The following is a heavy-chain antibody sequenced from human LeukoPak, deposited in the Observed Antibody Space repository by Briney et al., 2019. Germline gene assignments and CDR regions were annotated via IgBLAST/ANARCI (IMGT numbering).Heavy chain of an antibody. Sequence: PGGSLRLSCAASGFTFSSNAMSWVRQAPGKGLGGGSAFSGSGGSTYYADSVKGRFTISRDNSKNTLYLQMNSLRAEDTAVYYCAKVRAYGSGSYSPGFDPWGQGTLVTVSS. CDR3: AKVRAYGSGSYSPGFDP. CDR1: GFTFSSNA. J-gene: IGHJ5*02. D-gene: IGHD3-10*01. CDR2: FSGSGGST. V-gene: IGHV3-23*01.